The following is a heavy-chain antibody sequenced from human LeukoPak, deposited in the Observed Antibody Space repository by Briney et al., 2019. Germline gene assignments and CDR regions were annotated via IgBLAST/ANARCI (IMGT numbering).Heavy chain of an antibody. J-gene: IGHJ5*02. CDR2: IYHIGRT. Sequence: SETLSLTCTVSGGSIVDYYWSWIRQPPGKGLEWIGYIYHIGRTDYNPSLKSRVTISMDTSKSQFSLNLNSVTAADTAVYYCARHGTGSGGPLAWGQGTLVTVSS. D-gene: IGHD1-26*01. CDR3: ARHGTGSGGPLA. V-gene: IGHV4-59*08. CDR1: GGSIVDYY.